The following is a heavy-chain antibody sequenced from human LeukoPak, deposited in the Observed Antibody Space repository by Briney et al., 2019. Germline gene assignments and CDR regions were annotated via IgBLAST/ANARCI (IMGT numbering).Heavy chain of an antibody. D-gene: IGHD3-10*01. CDR1: GFTFSRYS. CDR3: ASLLWFGELGDDY. Sequence: TGGSLRLSCAASGFTFSRYSMHWVRQAPGKGLEWVAVISYDGSNKYYADSVKGRFTISRDNSKNTLCLQMNSLRAEDTAVYYCASLLWFGELGDDYWGREPWSPSPQ. J-gene: IGHJ4*02. V-gene: IGHV3-30-3*01. CDR2: ISYDGSNK.